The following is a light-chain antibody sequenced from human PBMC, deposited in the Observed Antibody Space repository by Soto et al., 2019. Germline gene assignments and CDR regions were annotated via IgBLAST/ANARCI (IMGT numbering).Light chain of an antibody. CDR3: CSYAGSRGVV. V-gene: IGLV2-23*02. CDR1: SSDVGSYNL. Sequence: QLVLTQPASVSGSPGQSITISCTGTSSDVGSYNLVSWYQQHPGKAPKLMIYEVSKRPSGVSNRFSGSKSGNTASLTISGLQAEDEADYYCCSYAGSRGVVFGGGTKLTVL. J-gene: IGLJ2*01. CDR2: EVS.